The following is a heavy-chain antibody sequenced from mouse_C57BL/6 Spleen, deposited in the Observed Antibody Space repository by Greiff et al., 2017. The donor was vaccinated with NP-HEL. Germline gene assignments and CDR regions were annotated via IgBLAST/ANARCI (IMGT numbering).Heavy chain of an antibody. CDR3: ASHYYAMDY. J-gene: IGHJ4*01. V-gene: IGHV1-7*01. CDR1: GYTFTSYW. CDR2: INPSSGYT. Sequence: QVQLQQSGAELAKPGASVKLSCKASGYTFTSYWMHWVKQRPGQGLEWIGYINPSSGYTKYNQKFKDKVTLTADKSSSTAYMQLSSLTYEDSAVYYCASHYYAMDYWGQGTSVTVSS.